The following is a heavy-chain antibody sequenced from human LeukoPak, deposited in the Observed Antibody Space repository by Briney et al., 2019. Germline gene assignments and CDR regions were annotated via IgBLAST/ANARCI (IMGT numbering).Heavy chain of an antibody. CDR3: ASRSHKTIVGADTREVGDY. V-gene: IGHV1-69*02. D-gene: IGHD6-19*01. CDR2: IIPMMGIA. J-gene: IGHJ4*02. CDR1: GGTLRRHT. Sequence: ASVKVSCKASGGTLRRHTFTWVRQAPGQGLEWMGRIIPMMGIANYAQKFQGRVTITADTSTDTAYMDLISLRSEDTAVYYCASRSHKTIVGADTREVGDYWGQGTLVTVSS.